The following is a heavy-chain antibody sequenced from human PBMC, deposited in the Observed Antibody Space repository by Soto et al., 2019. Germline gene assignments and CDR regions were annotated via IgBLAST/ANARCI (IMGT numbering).Heavy chain of an antibody. CDR1: GGTFSRSA. Sequence: QVQLLQSGAEVKKPGSSVKVSCKASGGTFSRSAISWVRQAPGQGLECMGVIMPTSGRPDYAQKFQGRVIITADESTSTAYMELSGLRSEDTAVYYCARTTITGSSPPRGFFDLWGRGTLVTVSS. D-gene: IGHD1-20*01. CDR2: IMPTSGRP. J-gene: IGHJ2*01. CDR3: ARTTITGSSPPRGFFDL. V-gene: IGHV1-69*01.